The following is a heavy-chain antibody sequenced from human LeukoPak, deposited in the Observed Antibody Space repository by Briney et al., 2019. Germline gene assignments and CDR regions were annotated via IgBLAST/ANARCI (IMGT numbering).Heavy chain of an antibody. J-gene: IGHJ4*02. CDR2: IYYSGST. V-gene: IGHV4-59*01. D-gene: IGHD6-13*01. CDR3: ARDPIAAAGTFDY. CDR1: GGSISSYY. Sequence: PSETLSLTCTVSGGSISSYYWSWIRQPPGKGLEWIGYIYYSGSTNYNPSLKSRVTISVDTSKNQFSLKLSSVTAADTAVYYCARDPIAAAGTFDYWGQGTPVTVSS.